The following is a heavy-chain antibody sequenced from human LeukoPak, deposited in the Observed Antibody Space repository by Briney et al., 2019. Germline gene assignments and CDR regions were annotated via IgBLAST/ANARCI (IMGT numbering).Heavy chain of an antibody. J-gene: IGHJ4*02. D-gene: IGHD3-22*01. V-gene: IGHV3-30*02. CDR2: IRYDGSNK. Sequence: GGSLRLSCAAYGFTFSSYGMHWVRQASGKGLEWVAFIRYDGSNKYYADSVKGRFTISRDNSKNTLYLQMNSLRAEDTAVYYCTALGIYDSKRLVDYWGQGTLVTVSS. CDR1: GFTFSSYG. CDR3: TALGIYDSKRLVDY.